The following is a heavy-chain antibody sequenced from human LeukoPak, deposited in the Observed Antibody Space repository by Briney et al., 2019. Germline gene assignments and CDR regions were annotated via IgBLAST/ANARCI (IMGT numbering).Heavy chain of an antibody. CDR3: ANGSSSWYGY. D-gene: IGHD6-13*01. CDR1: GFTFSSYA. CDR2: ISGSGSST. Sequence: GGSLRLSCAASGFTFSSYAMSWVRQAPGKGLEWVSGISGSGSSTHYADSVKGRFTISRDNSKNTLYLQMNSLRAEDTALYYCANGSSSWYGYWGQGTLVTV. J-gene: IGHJ4*02. V-gene: IGHV3-23*01.